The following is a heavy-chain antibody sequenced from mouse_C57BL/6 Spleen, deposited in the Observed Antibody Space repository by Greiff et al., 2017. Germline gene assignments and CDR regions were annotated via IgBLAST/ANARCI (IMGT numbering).Heavy chain of an antibody. J-gene: IGHJ3*01. CDR1: GYTFADYN. D-gene: IGHD2-4*01. V-gene: IGHV1-18*01. CDR3: ARRDDYTWFAY. CDR2: IKPNNGGT. Sequence: EVQLQQSGPELVKPGASVKIPCKASGYTFADYNMDWVKQSHGKSLEWIGDIKPNNGGTRYNQKFKGKATLIVDKSSSTSYMELRSLTSEDTAVYYCARRDDYTWFAYWGQGTLVTVSA.